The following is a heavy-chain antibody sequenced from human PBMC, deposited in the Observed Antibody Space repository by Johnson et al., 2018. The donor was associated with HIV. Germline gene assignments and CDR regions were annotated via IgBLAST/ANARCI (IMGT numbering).Heavy chain of an antibody. J-gene: IGHJ3*01. V-gene: IGHV3-30*02. D-gene: IGHD2-8*01. CDR1: GFTFSSYG. Sequence: QVQLVESGGGLVQSGGSLRLSCAASGFTFSSYGMHWVRQAPGKGLEWVTFIRYDGSNKYYADSVKGRFSISRDSLTNTLSLQMTNLRAEDTAVYYCASVRRGACEGWGQGTIVIVSS. CDR2: IRYDGSNK. CDR3: ASVRRGACEG.